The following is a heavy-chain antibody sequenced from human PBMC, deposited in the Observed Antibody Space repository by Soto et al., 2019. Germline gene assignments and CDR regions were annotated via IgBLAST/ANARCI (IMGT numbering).Heavy chain of an antibody. CDR2: INAGNGNT. V-gene: IGHV1-3*01. D-gene: IGHD3-10*01. Sequence: EASVKVSCKASGYTFTSYAMHWVRQAPGQRLEWMGWINAGNGNTKYSQKFQGRVTITRDTSASTAYMELSSLRSEDTAVYYCARAITMVRGAPAPFLDAFDIWGQGTMVTVSS. J-gene: IGHJ3*02. CDR1: GYTFTSYA. CDR3: ARAITMVRGAPAPFLDAFDI.